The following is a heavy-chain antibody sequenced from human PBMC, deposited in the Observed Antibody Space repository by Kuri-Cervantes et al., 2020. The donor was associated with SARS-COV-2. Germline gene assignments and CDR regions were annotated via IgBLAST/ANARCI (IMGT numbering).Heavy chain of an antibody. CDR2: IKQDGSEK. Sequence: LSLTCAASGFTFSSYWMSWVRQAPGTGLEWVANIKQDGSEKYYVDSVKGRFTIPSDNAKNTLYLQMNSLRAEDTAVYYCASLYGDFDYWGQGTLVTVSS. CDR3: ASLYGDFDY. V-gene: IGHV3-7*01. J-gene: IGHJ4*02. CDR1: GFTFSSYW. D-gene: IGHD4-17*01.